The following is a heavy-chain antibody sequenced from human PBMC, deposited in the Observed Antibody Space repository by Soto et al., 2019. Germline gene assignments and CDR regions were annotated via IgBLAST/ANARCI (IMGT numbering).Heavy chain of an antibody. V-gene: IGHV4-31*03. CDR1: GGSLSSGGYY. CDR2: IYYSGST. D-gene: IGHD2-2*03. J-gene: IGHJ4*02. CDR3: ARTGERWILGYYFDY. Sequence: TSETLSLTCTFSGGSLSSGGYYWSWIRQHPGKGLEWIGYIYYSGSTYYNPSLKSRVTISVDTSKNQFSLKLSSVTAADTAVYYCARTGERWILGYYFDYWGQGTLVTVSS.